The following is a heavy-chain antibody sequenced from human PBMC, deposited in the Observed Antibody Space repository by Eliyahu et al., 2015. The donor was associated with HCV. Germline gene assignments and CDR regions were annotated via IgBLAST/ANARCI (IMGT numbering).Heavy chain of an antibody. CDR2: ISSDSTYT. CDR1: GFTFSDYY. J-gene: IGHJ3*02. Sequence: QVQLVESGGTLVKPGGSLRLXCAVSGFTFSDYYMNWIRQAPGKGLEWVSYISSDSTYTNYADSVKGRFTVSRDNAKNSLFLQMNRLRAEDTAVYYCAREPRDHAFDIWGQGTMVTVSS. CDR3: AREPRDHAFDI. V-gene: IGHV3-11*06.